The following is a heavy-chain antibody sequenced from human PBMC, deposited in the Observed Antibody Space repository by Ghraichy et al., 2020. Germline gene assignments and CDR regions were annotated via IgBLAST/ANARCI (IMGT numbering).Heavy chain of an antibody. CDR3: ARVKYCSSTSCFTMVRGVITDY. D-gene: IGHD2-2*01. Sequence: GGSLRLSCAASGFTFSSYSMNWVRQASGKGLEWVSSISSSSSYIYYADSVKGRFTISRDNAKNSLYLQMNSLRAEDTAVYYCARVKYCSSTSCFTMVRGVITDYWGQGTLVTVSS. CDR2: ISSSSSYI. V-gene: IGHV3-21*01. J-gene: IGHJ4*02. CDR1: GFTFSSYS.